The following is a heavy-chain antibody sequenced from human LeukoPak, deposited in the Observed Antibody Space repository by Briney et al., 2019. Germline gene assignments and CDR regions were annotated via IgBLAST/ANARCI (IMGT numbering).Heavy chain of an antibody. CDR1: GTTVISKY. J-gene: IGHJ4*02. D-gene: IGHD3-16*01. V-gene: IGHV3-66*01. CDR3: ARDSGTGGVTFDY. Sequence: GGSLRLSCAASGTTVISKYMSWDRQAPGKGLEWVSIIYSGGNTFYADSVKGRFTISRDNSKNTLYLQMNSLRAEDTAVYYCARDSGTGGVTFDYWGQGTLVTVSS. CDR2: IYSGGNT.